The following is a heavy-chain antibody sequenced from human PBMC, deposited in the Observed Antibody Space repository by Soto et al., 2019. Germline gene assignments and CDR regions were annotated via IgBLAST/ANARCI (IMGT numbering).Heavy chain of an antibody. V-gene: IGHV4-34*01. J-gene: IGHJ5*02. D-gene: IGHD4-17*01. CDR3: ARARDGDFSYNWFDP. CDR2: INHVGDT. CDR1: GGSFSGYY. Sequence: ETLSLPCAVYGGSFSGYYWSCIRQPPGKGLEWIGEINHVGDTNYNPSLKSRVTVSVDTSKNQFSLKLNSVTAADTAVYYCARARDGDFSYNWFDPWGQGTPVTVS.